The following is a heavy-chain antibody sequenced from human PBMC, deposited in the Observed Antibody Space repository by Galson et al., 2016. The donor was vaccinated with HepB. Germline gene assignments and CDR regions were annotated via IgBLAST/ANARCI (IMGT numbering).Heavy chain of an antibody. CDR2: INHRGIT. J-gene: IGHJ4*02. CDR3: AKGDGVVAAIDY. Sequence: LSLTCGVHGVSLNGYYWNWIRQSPGKGLEWIGNINHRGITKDNPSFEGRLTMSVDTSKNQFSLKLQSVTAADTAIYYCAKGDGVVAAIDYWGQGRLVTVSS. V-gene: IGHV4-34*01. CDR1: GVSLNGYY. D-gene: IGHD2-15*01.